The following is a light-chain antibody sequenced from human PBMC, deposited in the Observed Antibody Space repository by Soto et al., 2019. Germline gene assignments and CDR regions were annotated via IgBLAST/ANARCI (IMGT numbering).Light chain of an antibody. Sequence: IQMTQSPSNLSASVGDRVTITCRASQSISRWLAWYQQKPGNAPKLLIYMASNLESVVPSRFRGSGSGTEFTLTISGLQPDDVATYYCQQYDTYSTFGQGTKVEIK. V-gene: IGKV1-5*03. CDR2: MAS. J-gene: IGKJ1*01. CDR3: QQYDTYST. CDR1: QSISRW.